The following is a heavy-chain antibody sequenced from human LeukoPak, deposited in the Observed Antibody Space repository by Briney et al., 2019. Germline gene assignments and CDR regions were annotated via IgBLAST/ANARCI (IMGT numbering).Heavy chain of an antibody. CDR3: ARDYRRITMIVVAKRGGYFDL. J-gene: IGHJ2*01. Sequence: GGSLRLSCGVSGFTFSNYGMHWVRQAPGKGLEWVAFISYDGSNRYYADSVKGRFTISRDKSKNTLYLQMDSLRPEDTAVYYCARDYRRITMIVVAKRGGYFDLWGRGTLVTVSS. CDR2: ISYDGSNR. CDR1: GFTFSNYG. V-gene: IGHV3-30*03. D-gene: IGHD3-22*01.